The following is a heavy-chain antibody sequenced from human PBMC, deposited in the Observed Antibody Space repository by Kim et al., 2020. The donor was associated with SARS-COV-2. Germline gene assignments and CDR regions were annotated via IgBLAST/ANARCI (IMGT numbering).Heavy chain of an antibody. CDR2: INPNSGGT. D-gene: IGHD3-9*01. V-gene: IGHV1-2*06. J-gene: IGHJ4*02. CDR1: GYTFTGYY. CDR3: ARDIAYYDILTPD. Sequence: ASVKVSCKASGYTFTGYYMHWVRQAPGQGLEWMGRINPNSGGTNYAQKFQGRVTMTRDTSISTAYMELSRLRSDDTAVYYCARDIAYYDILTPDWGQGTLVTVSS.